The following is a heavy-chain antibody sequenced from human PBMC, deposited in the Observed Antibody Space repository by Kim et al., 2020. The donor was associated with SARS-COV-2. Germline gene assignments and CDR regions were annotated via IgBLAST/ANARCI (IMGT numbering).Heavy chain of an antibody. CDR3: ASPDSYGSGSPPYYYGMDV. V-gene: IGHV1-69*13. Sequence: SVKVSCKASGGTFSSYAISWVRQAPGQGLEWMGGIIPIFGTANYAQKFQGRVTITADESTSTAYMELSSLRSEDTAVYYCASPDSYGSGSPPYYYGMDVWGQGTTVTVSS. D-gene: IGHD3-10*01. J-gene: IGHJ6*02. CDR2: IIPIFGTA. CDR1: GGTFSSYA.